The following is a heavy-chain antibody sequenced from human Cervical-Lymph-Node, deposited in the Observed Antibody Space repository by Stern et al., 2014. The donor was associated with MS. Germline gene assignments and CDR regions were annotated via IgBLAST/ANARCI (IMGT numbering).Heavy chain of an antibody. J-gene: IGHJ4*02. Sequence: EVHLVDSGGALVQPGRSLRLSCVGSEFTFDALDMPSVRQAPGKGMGWVTCVTWDGDILGYADSVKGRFTISRDNAKKSLYLQMTSLRPEDTALYFCAKGDDPWEVKRIFDYWGRGALVTVSS. CDR1: EFTFDALD. D-gene: IGHD1-26*01. CDR2: VTWDGDIL. V-gene: IGHV3-9*01. CDR3: AKGDDPWEVKRIFDY.